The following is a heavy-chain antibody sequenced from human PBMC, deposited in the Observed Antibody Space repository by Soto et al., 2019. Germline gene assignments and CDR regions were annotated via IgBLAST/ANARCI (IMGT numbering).Heavy chain of an antibody. CDR1: GFTFSSYA. CDR2: ISGSGGST. Sequence: PGGSLRLSCAASGFTFSSYAMSWVRQAPGKGLEWVSAISGSGGSTYYADSVKGRFTISRDNSKNTLYLQMNSLRAEDTAVYYCAKDLLGYCSGGSCYGGNYWGQGTLVTVSS. J-gene: IGHJ4*02. D-gene: IGHD2-15*01. V-gene: IGHV3-23*01. CDR3: AKDLLGYCSGGSCYGGNY.